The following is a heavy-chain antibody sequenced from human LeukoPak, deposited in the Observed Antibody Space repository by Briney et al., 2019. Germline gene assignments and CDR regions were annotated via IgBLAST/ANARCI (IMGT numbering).Heavy chain of an antibody. V-gene: IGHV3-23*01. D-gene: IGHD3-10*01. J-gene: IGHJ4*02. CDR3: AKEGSGRTFNFDF. Sequence: GSLRLSCAVSGFTLSSFAMSWVRQAPGKGLEWVSALSAGGGGAYYADSVRGRFTVSRDNSKNTLYLQMNSLRAEDTAVYYCAKEGSGRTFNFDFWGQGTLVTVSS. CDR2: LSAGGGGA. CDR1: GFTLSSFA.